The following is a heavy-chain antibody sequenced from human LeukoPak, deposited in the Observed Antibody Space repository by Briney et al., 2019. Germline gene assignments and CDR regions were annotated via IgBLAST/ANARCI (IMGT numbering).Heavy chain of an antibody. D-gene: IGHD2-15*01. CDR2: ISAYNGNT. CDR3: AREPPLLRLDRHFDY. V-gene: IGHV1-18*01. J-gene: IGHJ4*02. Sequence: ASVKVSCKASGYTFTSYDINWVRQAPGQGLEWMGWISAYNGNTNYAQKLQGRVTMTRDTSISTAYMELSRLRSDDTAVYYCAREPPLLRLDRHFDYWGQGTLVTVSS. CDR1: GYTFTSYD.